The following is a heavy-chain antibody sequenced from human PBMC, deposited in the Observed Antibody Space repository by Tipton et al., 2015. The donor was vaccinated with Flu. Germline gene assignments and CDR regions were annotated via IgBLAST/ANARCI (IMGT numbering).Heavy chain of an antibody. CDR3: ASKVADWGVWEPLDY. V-gene: IGHV4-34*01. CDR1: GGSFSGYY. Sequence: GLVKPSETLSLSCAVYGGSFSGYYWSWIRQPPGKGLEWIGEINHSGTTNYNPSLTSRVTVSADTSKKQFSLKLTSVTAADTAVYYCASKVADWGVWEPLDYWGHGTLVTVSS. J-gene: IGHJ4*01. CDR2: INHSGTT. D-gene: IGHD7-27*01.